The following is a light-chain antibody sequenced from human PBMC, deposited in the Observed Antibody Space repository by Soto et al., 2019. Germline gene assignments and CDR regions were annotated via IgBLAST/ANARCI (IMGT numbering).Light chain of an antibody. J-gene: IGKJ4*01. V-gene: IGKV3-20*01. CDR2: DAS. CDR1: QTVRNNY. CDR3: PQFSSYPLT. Sequence: EFVLTQSPGTLSLSPGERATLSCRASQTVRNNYLAWYQQKPGQAPRLLIYDASSRATGIPDRFSGGGSGIDFTLTISRLEPEDFAVYYCPQFSSYPLTFGGGTKV.